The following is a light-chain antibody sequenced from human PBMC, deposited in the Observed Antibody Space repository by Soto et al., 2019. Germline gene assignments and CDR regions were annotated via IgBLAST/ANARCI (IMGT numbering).Light chain of an antibody. Sequence: QSALTQPASVSGSPGQSITISCTGTSSDVGTYSYVSWYQQHPGKAPQLMIYEVSNRPSGVSNRFSGSKSGNTASLTISGLQAEDEADYYCSSYTSSSTLYVFGTGTKVTVL. CDR3: SSYTSSSTLYV. V-gene: IGLV2-14*01. CDR2: EVS. CDR1: SSDVGTYSY. J-gene: IGLJ1*01.